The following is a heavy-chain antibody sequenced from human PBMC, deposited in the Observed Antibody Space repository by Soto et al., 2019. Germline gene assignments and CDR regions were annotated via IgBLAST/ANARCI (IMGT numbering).Heavy chain of an antibody. J-gene: IGHJ4*02. V-gene: IGHV4-31*03. D-gene: IGHD6-13*01. CDR3: ARHNQVAAAGNDS. CDR2: IYYSGST. Sequence: SETLSLTCTVSGGSISSGGYYWSWIRQHPGKGLEWIGYIYYSGSTYYNPSLKSRVTISVDTSKNQFSLKLSSVTAADTAVYYCARHNQVAAAGNDSWGQGTLVTVSS. CDR1: GGSISSGGYY.